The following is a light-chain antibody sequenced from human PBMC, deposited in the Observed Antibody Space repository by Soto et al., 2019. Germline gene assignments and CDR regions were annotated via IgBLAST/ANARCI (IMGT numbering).Light chain of an antibody. J-gene: IGKJ1*01. CDR3: RQGTHSPWT. CDR2: RLS. CDR1: QSLVHSDGNTY. V-gene: IGKV2-24*01. Sequence: DIVMTQTPLSSPVTLGQPASISCRSSQSLVHSDGNTYLSWLQQRPGQPPRLLIYRLSDRFSGVPDRFSGSGAGKDCTLTISRVEAEDVGVYYWRQGTHSPWTFGQGPKVEIK.